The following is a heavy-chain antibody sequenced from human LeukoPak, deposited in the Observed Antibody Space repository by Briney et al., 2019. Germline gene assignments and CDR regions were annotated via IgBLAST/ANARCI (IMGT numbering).Heavy chain of an antibody. J-gene: IGHJ3*02. CDR2: IGTYNGNT. V-gene: IGHV1-18*01. Sequence: ASVKVSCKASGYTFTNYYISWARQAPGQGLEWMGWIGTYNGNTNYAQKFQGRVTMTTDTSTGTAYMELRSLRSDDTAVYYCARRNNYYDSSGYYHGDAFDIWGQGTMVTVSS. D-gene: IGHD3-22*01. CDR3: ARRNNYYDSSGYYHGDAFDI. CDR1: GYTFTNYY.